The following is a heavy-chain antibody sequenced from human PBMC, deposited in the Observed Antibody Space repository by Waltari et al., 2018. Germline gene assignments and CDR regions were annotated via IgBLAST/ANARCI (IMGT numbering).Heavy chain of an antibody. CDR1: GCSISSYY. D-gene: IGHD6-19*01. J-gene: IGHJ5*02. CDR3: ARWLGIGSRGFDP. Sequence: QVQLQESGPGLVKPSETLSLTCTVSGCSISSYYWSWIRQPPGKGLEWIGYIYYSGSTNYNPSLKSRVTISVDTSKNQFSLKLSSVTAADTAVYYCARWLGIGSRGFDPWGQGTLVTVSS. CDR2: IYYSGST. V-gene: IGHV4-59*01.